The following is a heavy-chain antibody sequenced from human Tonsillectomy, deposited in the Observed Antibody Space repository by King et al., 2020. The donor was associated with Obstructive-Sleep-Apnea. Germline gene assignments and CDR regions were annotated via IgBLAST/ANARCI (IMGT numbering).Heavy chain of an antibody. CDR1: GFTFSSYS. V-gene: IGHV3-21*01. CDR2: ISSSSSYI. CDR3: AREDIAAAGIYYFDY. J-gene: IGHJ4*02. Sequence: QLVXSGGGLXKPGGSLRLSCAASGFTFSSYSMNWVRQAPGKGLEWVSSISSSSSYIYYADSVKGRFTISRDNAKNSLYLQMNSLRAEDTAVYYCAREDIAAAGIYYFDYWGQGTLVTVSS. D-gene: IGHD6-13*01.